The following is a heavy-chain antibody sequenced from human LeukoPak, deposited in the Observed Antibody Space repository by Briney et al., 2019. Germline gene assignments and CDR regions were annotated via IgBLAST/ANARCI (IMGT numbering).Heavy chain of an antibody. D-gene: IGHD6-13*01. CDR3: ARAPYSSRGFDY. CDR2: IYSSGST. Sequence: PSETLSLTCTVSGGSISGYYWSWIRQPAGKGLEWLGRIYSSGSTNYNPSLTSRVTISVDKSKNQFSLKLSSVTAADTAVYYCARAPYSSRGFDYWGQGTLVSVSS. CDR1: GGSISGYY. J-gene: IGHJ4*02. V-gene: IGHV4-4*07.